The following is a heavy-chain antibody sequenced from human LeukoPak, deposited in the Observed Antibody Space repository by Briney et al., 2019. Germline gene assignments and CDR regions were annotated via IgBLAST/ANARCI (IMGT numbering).Heavy chain of an antibody. CDR2: LYYSGST. CDR1: GGSISSGGYY. Sequence: PSQTLSLTCTVSGGSISSGGYYWSWIRQHPGKGLEWIGYLYYSGSTYYNPSLKIRVTISVDTSKNQFSLKLSSVTAADTAVYYCAAMVRGVIISYFDYWGQGTLVTVSS. V-gene: IGHV4-31*03. J-gene: IGHJ4*02. CDR3: AAMVRGVIISYFDY. D-gene: IGHD3-10*01.